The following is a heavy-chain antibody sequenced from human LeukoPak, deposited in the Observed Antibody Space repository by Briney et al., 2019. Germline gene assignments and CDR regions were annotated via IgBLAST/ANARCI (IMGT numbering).Heavy chain of an antibody. CDR3: ARHRYSSSWLSYYYYGMDV. CDR2: IYPGDSDT. D-gene: IGHD6-13*01. CDR1: GYSLTSYW. V-gene: IGHV5-51*01. J-gene: IGHJ6*02. Sequence: GESLKISCKGSGYSLTSYWIGWVRQMPGKGLEWMGIIYPGDSDTRYSPSFQGQVTISADKSISTAYLQWSSLKASDTAMYYCARHRYSSSWLSYYYYGMDVWGQGTTVTVSS.